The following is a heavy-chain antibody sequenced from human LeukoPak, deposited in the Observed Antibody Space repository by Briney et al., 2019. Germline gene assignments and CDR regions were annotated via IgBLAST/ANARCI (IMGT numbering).Heavy chain of an antibody. D-gene: IGHD3/OR15-3a*01. CDR3: AKPAYWTTYYFDY. V-gene: IGHV3-23*01. CDR2: ISGSGGST. CDR1: GFTFSSYA. Sequence: GSLILSCAASGFTFSSYAMSWVRQAPGRGLEWVSAISGSGGSTYYADSVKGRFTISRDNSKNPLYLQMNSLRAEDTAVYYCAKPAYWTTYYFDYWGQGTLVTVSS. J-gene: IGHJ4*02.